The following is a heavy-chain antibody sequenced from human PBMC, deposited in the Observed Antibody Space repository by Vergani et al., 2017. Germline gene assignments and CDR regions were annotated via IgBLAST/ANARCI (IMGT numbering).Heavy chain of an antibody. D-gene: IGHD5-12*01. V-gene: IGHV4-39*01. J-gene: IGHJ5*02. Sequence: VQLLESGGGLVQPGGSLRLSCAASGFTFSSYAMSWVRQAPGKGLEWIGSIYYSGSTYYNPSLKSRVTISVDTSKNQFSLKLSSVTAADTAVYYCARHVRDIVATTHNNWFDPWGQGTLVTVSS. CDR2: IYYSGST. CDR1: GFTFSSYA. CDR3: ARHVRDIVATTHNNWFDP.